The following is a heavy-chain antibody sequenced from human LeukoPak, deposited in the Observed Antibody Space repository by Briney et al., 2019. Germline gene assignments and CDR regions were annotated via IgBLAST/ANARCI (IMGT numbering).Heavy chain of an antibody. CDR3: ARPKPYCGGDCYAFDI. Sequence: GESLKISCKGSGYSFTSYWIGWVRQMPGKGLEWMGIIYPGDSDTRYSPSFQGQVTISADKSISTAYLQWSSLKASGTAMYYCARPKPYCGGDCYAFDIWGQGTTVTVSS. CDR1: GYSFTSYW. CDR2: IYPGDSDT. V-gene: IGHV5-51*01. D-gene: IGHD2-21*02. J-gene: IGHJ3*02.